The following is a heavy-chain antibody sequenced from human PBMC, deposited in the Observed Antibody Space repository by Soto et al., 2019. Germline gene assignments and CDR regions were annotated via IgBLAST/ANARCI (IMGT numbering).Heavy chain of an antibody. CDR2: IYYSGST. Sequence: SETLSLTCTVSGGSISSSSYYWGWIRQPPGKGLEWIGYIYYSGSTYYNPSLKSRVTISVDTSKNQFSLKLSSVTAADTAVYYCAGLYGYARRDGYHANYAMDVWGQGTTVTVSS. V-gene: IGHV4-39*01. J-gene: IGHJ6*02. CDR1: GGSISSSSYY. D-gene: IGHD6-25*01. CDR3: AGLYGYARRDGYHANYAMDV.